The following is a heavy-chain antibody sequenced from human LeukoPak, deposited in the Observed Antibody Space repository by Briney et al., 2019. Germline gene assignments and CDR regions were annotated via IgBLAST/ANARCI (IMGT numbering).Heavy chain of an antibody. V-gene: IGHV6-1*01. CDR2: AYYRSKWYN. Sequence: SXTLSLTCALSGDSVSSNSAAWNWIRQSPSRGLEWLGRAYYRSKWYNDYAVSVKSRITINPDTSKNQFSLQLNSVTPEDTAVYYCARATGGYDFWSGYRDWFDPWGQGTLVTVSS. CDR1: GDSVSSNSAA. J-gene: IGHJ5*02. D-gene: IGHD3-3*01. CDR3: ARATGGYDFWSGYRDWFDP.